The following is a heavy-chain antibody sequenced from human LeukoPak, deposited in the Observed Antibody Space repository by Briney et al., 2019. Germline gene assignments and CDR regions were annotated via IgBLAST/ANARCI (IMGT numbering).Heavy chain of an antibody. Sequence: PGGSLRLSCAASGFTFINAWMTWVRQAPGKGLEWVALIKGKTDGGTTDYTAPVKGRFIIPRDDSKNTLYLQMDSLQTEDTAVYYCTTHYPDSGSYNYWGQGTLVTVSS. V-gene: IGHV3-15*01. CDR3: TTHYPDSGSYNY. CDR2: IKGKTDGGTT. CDR1: GFTFINAW. J-gene: IGHJ4*02. D-gene: IGHD1-26*01.